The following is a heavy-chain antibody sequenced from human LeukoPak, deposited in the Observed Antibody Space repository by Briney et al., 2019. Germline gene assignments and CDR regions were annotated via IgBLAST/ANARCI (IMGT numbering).Heavy chain of an antibody. V-gene: IGHV4-61*02. CDR3: ARDVYYYGSGSYYNDRVGVLYQWFDP. D-gene: IGHD3-10*01. J-gene: IGHJ5*02. Sequence: ASETLSLTCSVSGGSVSNNSFYWSWIRQPAGKRPEWIGRVYSSGGTDYNPSLKSRVTISVDTSKNQFSLKLSSVTAADTAVYYCARDVYYYGSGSYYNDRVGVLYQWFDPWGQGTLVTVSS. CDR1: GGSVSNNSFY. CDR2: VYSSGGT.